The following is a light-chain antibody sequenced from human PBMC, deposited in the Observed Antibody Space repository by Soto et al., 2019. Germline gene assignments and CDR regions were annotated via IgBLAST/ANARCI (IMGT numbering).Light chain of an antibody. CDR2: TNN. V-gene: IGLV1-44*01. CDR1: RSNIGSDN. CDR3: ASWDGSLNGWV. Sequence: QPVLTQPPSASGTPGQRVTISCSGSRSNIGSDNVNWYQQLPGTAPKLLIYTNNQRLSGVPDRFSGSKSGTSASLAISGLQSEDEADYYCASWDGSLNGWVFGGGTKLTVL. J-gene: IGLJ3*02.